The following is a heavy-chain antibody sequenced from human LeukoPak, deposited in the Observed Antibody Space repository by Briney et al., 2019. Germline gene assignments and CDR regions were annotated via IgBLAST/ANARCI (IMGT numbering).Heavy chain of an antibody. CDR1: GDSISSNNW. CDR3: ARYGDLCIDY. J-gene: IGHJ4*02. CDR2: IYHSGST. V-gene: IGHV4-4*02. Sequence: NPSGTQSLTCAVSGDSISSNNWWSWVRQPPGKGLEWIGEIYHSGSTTYNPSLRSRVTISVDRSENQFSLKLSSVTAADTAVYYCARYGDLCIDYWGQGTLVTVSS. D-gene: IGHD4-17*01.